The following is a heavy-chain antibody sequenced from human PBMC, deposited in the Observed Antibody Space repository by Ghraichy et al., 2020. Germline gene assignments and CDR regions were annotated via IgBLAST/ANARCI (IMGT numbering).Heavy chain of an antibody. CDR1: GFSFNDYA. J-gene: IGHJ4*02. CDR2: ISWNSAFI. V-gene: IGHV3-9*01. CDR3: AKTGSGGYYFDS. Sequence: GGSLRLSCAASGFSFNDYAMHWVRHVPGKGLEWVSGISWNSAFILYADFVKGRFTISRDNTKKSLFLQMNSLRPEDTAFYYCAKTGSGGYYFDSWGQGTLLTVSS. D-gene: IGHD2-15*01.